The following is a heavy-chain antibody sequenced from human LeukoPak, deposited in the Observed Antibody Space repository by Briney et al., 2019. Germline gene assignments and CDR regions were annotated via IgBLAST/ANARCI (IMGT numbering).Heavy chain of an antibody. CDR1: GYTFTYRY. CDR3: ARAPYCSSTSCYTGGWDYYGMDV. V-gene: IGHV1-45*02. CDR2: ITPFNGNT. Sequence: SVKVSCKASGYTFTYRYLHWVRQAPGQALEWMGWITPFNGNTNYAQKFQDRVTITRDRSMSTAYMELSSLRSEDTAVYYCARAPYCSSTSCYTGGWDYYGMDVWGQGTTVTVSS. J-gene: IGHJ6*02. D-gene: IGHD2-2*02.